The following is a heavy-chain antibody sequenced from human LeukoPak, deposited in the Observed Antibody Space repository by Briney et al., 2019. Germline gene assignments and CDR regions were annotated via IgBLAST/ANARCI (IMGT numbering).Heavy chain of an antibody. Sequence: PSETLSLTCTVSGASITSYYWSWIRQPPGMGLEWIGYIYYSGSTNYNPSLKSRVTISADTSKNQFSLKLSSVTAADTAVYYCARNIAGIAAAGIDYWGQGTLVTVSS. V-gene: IGHV4-59*01. CDR2: IYYSGST. CDR3: ARNIAGIAAAGIDY. CDR1: GASITSYY. D-gene: IGHD6-13*01. J-gene: IGHJ4*02.